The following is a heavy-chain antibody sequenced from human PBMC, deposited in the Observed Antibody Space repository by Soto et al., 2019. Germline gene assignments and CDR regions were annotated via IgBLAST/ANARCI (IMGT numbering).Heavy chain of an antibody. CDR1: GGSISSSSYS. V-gene: IGHV4-39*01. Sequence: SETLSLTCIVSGGSISSSSYSWGWIRQPPGKGLEWIGSIYYSGSTYYNSSLKSRITISVDTSRNQFSLKLSSVTAADTAVYYCARHGSSLASFDYWGQGTLVTVSS. J-gene: IGHJ4*02. CDR2: IYYSGST. CDR3: ARHGSSLASFDY. D-gene: IGHD3-10*01.